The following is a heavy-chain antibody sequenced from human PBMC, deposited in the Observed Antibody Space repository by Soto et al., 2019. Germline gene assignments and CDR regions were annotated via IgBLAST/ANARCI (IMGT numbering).Heavy chain of an antibody. CDR3: AKDRGFIDPFDY. CDR1: GFAFSSYA. Sequence: EVQLLESGGGLVQPGGSLRLSCAASGFAFSSYAMSWVRQAPGKGLEWVSSISGSTSGTYYADAVKGRFTISRDNSNNTPYLQMNSLRAEDTAVYSCAKDRGFIDPFDYWGQGALVTVSS. D-gene: IGHD3-16*02. V-gene: IGHV3-23*01. J-gene: IGHJ4*02. CDR2: ISGSTSGT.